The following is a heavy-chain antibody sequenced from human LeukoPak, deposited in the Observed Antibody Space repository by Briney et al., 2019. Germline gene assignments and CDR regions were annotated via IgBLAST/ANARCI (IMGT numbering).Heavy chain of an antibody. V-gene: IGHV3-7*01. CDR2: IKQDGSEK. CDR3: ARRSITIFGVVIPLTFDY. Sequence: GGSLRLSCAASGFTFSNYWMSWVRQAPGKGLEWVANIKQDGSEKYYVDSVKGRFTISRDNAKNSLYLQMNSLRAEDTAVYYCARRSITIFGVVIPLTFDYWGQGTLVTVSS. CDR1: GFTFSNYW. J-gene: IGHJ4*02. D-gene: IGHD3-3*01.